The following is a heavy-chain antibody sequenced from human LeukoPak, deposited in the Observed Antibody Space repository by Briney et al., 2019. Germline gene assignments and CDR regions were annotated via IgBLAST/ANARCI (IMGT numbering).Heavy chain of an antibody. CDR3: TTYGLSGSGLFDY. J-gene: IGHJ4*02. D-gene: IGHD1-26*01. CDR2: IKSKTSGGTA. CDR1: EFTFTNAW. V-gene: IGHV3-15*01. Sequence: KPGGSLRLSCAASEFTFTNAWMNWVRQAPGRGLEWVGRIKSKTSGGTADYAAPVKGRFTISRDDSKNTPYLQMNSLKTEDTAVYYCTTYGLSGSGLFDYWGQGTLVTVSS.